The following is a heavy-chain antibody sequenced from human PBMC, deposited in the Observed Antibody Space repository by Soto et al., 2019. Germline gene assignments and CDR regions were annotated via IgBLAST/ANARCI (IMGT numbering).Heavy chain of an antibody. J-gene: IGHJ4*02. CDR1: GGSISSSSYY. CDR3: TKGAWLDY. Sequence: SETLSLTCTVSGGSISSSSYYWGWIRQPPGKGLEWIGSIYYSGSTYYNPSLKSRVTISVDTSKNQFSLKLSSVTAEDTALYYCTKGAWLDYWGQGMLVTVSS. D-gene: IGHD3-9*01. CDR2: IYYSGST. V-gene: IGHV4-39*02.